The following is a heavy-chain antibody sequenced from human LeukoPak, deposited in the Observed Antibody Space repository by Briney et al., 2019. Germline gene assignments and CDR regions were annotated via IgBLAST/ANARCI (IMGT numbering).Heavy chain of an antibody. V-gene: IGHV4-34*01. D-gene: IGHD5-12*01. CDR2: INHSGST. CDR1: GGSFSGYY. J-gene: IGHJ4*02. CDR3: ARVSGYDWESFYDY. Sequence: PSETLSLTCAVYGGSFSGYYWSWIRQPPGKGLEWIGEINHSGSTNYNPSRKSRVTISVDTSKNQFSLKLSSVTAADTAVYYCARVSGYDWESFYDYWGQGSLVTVSS.